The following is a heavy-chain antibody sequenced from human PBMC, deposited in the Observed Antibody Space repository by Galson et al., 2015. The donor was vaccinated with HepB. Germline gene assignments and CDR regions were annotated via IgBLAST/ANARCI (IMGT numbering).Heavy chain of an antibody. CDR2: ISGNGGST. V-gene: IGHV3-23*01. J-gene: IGHJ6*02. CDR3: AKDHRPRSRSWDNYYSYGMDV. CDR1: GFTFSSYA. D-gene: IGHD6-13*01. Sequence: SLRLSCAASGFTFSSYAMSWVRQAPGKGLEWVSAISGNGGSTFYADSVKGRFTISRDNSKNTLYLQMNSLRAEDTAVYYCAKDHRPRSRSWDNYYSYGMDVWGQGTTVTVSS.